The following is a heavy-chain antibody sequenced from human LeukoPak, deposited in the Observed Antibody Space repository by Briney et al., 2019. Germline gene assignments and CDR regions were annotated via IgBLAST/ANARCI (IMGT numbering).Heavy chain of an antibody. CDR2: ISYDGSNK. CDR1: GFTFSSYA. J-gene: IGHJ4*02. V-gene: IGHV3-30-3*01. D-gene: IGHD6-6*01. Sequence: PGGSLRLSCAASGFTFSSYAMHWVRQAPGKGLGWVAVISYDGSNKYYADSVKGRFTISRDNSKNTLYLQMNSLRAEDTAVYYCARDIVDRYSSSEYWGQGTLVTVSS. CDR3: ARDIVDRYSSSEY.